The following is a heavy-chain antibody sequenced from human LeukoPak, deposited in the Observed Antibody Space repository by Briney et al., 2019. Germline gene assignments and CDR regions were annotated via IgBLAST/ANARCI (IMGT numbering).Heavy chain of an antibody. CDR3: AKAEAGTQQLVDYFDY. CDR1: GFTFDDYA. CDR2: ISWNSGSI. V-gene: IGHV3-9*01. J-gene: IGHJ4*02. D-gene: IGHD6-13*01. Sequence: TGRSLRLSCAASGFTFDDYAMHWVRQAPGKGLEWVSGISWNSGSIGYADSVKGRFTISRDNAKNSLYLQMNSLRAEDTALYYCAKAEAGTQQLVDYFDYWGQGTLVTVSS.